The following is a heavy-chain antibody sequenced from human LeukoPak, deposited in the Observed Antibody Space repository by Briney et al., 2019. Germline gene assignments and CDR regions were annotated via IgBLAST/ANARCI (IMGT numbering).Heavy chain of an antibody. Sequence: GESLKISCKGSGYSFNTYWIGWVRQMPGKGLEWMGIIYPGDSDTRYSPSFQGQVTISADKSISTAYLQWSSLKASDTAMYYCASYDYYGSGSYPHDAFDIWGQGTMVTVSS. V-gene: IGHV5-51*01. D-gene: IGHD3-10*01. CDR2: IYPGDSDT. J-gene: IGHJ3*02. CDR3: ASYDYYGSGSYPHDAFDI. CDR1: GYSFNTYW.